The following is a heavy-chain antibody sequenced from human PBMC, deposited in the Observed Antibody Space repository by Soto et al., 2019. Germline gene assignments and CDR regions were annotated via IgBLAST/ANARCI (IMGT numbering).Heavy chain of an antibody. D-gene: IGHD3-10*01. J-gene: IGHJ6*02. CDR2: FSSSSSYT. CDR1: GFTFSDYY. Sequence: GGSLRLSCAASGFTFSDYYMSWIRQAPGKGLEWVSYFSSSSSYTNYADSVKGRFTISRDNAKNSLYLQMNSLRAEDTAVYYCARERATMVRGVRAPYGMDVWGQGTTVTVSS. CDR3: ARERATMVRGVRAPYGMDV. V-gene: IGHV3-11*06.